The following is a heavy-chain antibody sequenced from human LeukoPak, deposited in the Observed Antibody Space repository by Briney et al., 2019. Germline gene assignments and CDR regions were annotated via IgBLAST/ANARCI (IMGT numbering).Heavy chain of an antibody. CDR1: GGSISSYY. CDR2: IYYSGST. J-gene: IGHJ5*02. D-gene: IGHD6-13*01. V-gene: IGHV4-59*01. Sequence: SETLSLTRTVSGGSISSYYWSWIRQPPGKGLEWIGYIYYSGSTNYNPSLKSRVTISVDTSKNQFSLKLSSVTAADTAVYYCARDQGIAAAFNWFDPWGQGTLVTVSS. CDR3: ARDQGIAAAFNWFDP.